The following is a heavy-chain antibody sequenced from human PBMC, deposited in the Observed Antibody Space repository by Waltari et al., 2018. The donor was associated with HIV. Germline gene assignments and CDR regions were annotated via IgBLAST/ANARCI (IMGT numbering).Heavy chain of an antibody. V-gene: IGHV3-23*01. CDR1: GFTFSSYA. CDR2: ISGSGGST. D-gene: IGHD3-16*01. CDR3: AKDLYGGASYYYGMDV. J-gene: IGHJ6*02. Sequence: EVQLLESGGGLVQPGGSLRLSCAASGFTFSSYAMSWVRQAPGKGLEWVSAISGSGGSTYYADSVKGRFTISRDNSKNTLYLQMNSLRAEDTAVYYCAKDLYGGASYYYGMDVWGQGTTVTVSS.